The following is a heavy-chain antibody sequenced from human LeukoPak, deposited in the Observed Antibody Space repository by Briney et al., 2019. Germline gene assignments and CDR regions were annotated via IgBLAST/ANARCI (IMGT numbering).Heavy chain of an antibody. D-gene: IGHD3-10*01. V-gene: IGHV4-59*01. CDR1: GVSISSYY. CDR3: ARVWFGELYGMDV. CDR2: IYYSGST. Sequence: SETLSLTCTVSGVSISSYYWSWIRQPPGKGLEWIWYIYYSGSTNYNPSLKSRATISVDTSKDQFSLKLRSVTAAATAVYYCARVWFGELYGMDVWGQGTTVTVSS. J-gene: IGHJ6*02.